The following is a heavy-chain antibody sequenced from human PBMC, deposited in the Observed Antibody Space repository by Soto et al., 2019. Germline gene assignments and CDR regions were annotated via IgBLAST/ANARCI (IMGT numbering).Heavy chain of an antibody. J-gene: IGHJ4*02. CDR2: FRTSGDGGTT. D-gene: IGHD3-10*01. CDR3: AKKVNSGPGSQYFDY. V-gene: IGHV3-23*01. Sequence: EVQLLESGGGLVQPGGSLILSCAASGFTFSSYSMSWVRQAPGKGLEWVSGFRTSGDGGTTYYADSVKGRLTLSRDKSKYMVFLQMNGLRAEDTALYYCAKKVNSGPGSQYFDYWGQGTLVTVSS. CDR1: GFTFSSYS.